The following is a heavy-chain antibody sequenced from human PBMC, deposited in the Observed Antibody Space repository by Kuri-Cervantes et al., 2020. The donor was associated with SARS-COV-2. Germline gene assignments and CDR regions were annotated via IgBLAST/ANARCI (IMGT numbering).Heavy chain of an antibody. Sequence: SGPTLVKPTETLTLTCTVSGFSLSNARMGVSWIRQPPGKALEWLAHIFSNDEKSYSPSLKSRLTITKDTSKNQVVLTMTNMDPVDTATYYCAHRPSDSIPDYWGQGTLVTVSS. D-gene: IGHD3-3*02. V-gene: IGHV2-26*01. CDR1: GFSLSNARMG. J-gene: IGHJ4*02. CDR2: IFSNDEK. CDR3: AHRPSDSIPDY.